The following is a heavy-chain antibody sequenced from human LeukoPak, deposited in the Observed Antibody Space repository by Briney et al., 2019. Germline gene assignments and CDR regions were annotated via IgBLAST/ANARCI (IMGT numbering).Heavy chain of an antibody. J-gene: IGHJ4*02. CDR1: GGSITSTNW. D-gene: IGHD1-26*01. V-gene: IGHV4-4*02. CDR2: ISLTGRT. Sequence: SETLSLTCGVSGGSITSTNWWSWVRPPPGQGLEWIGEISLTGRTNYNPSLIGRVIMSLDESRNQLSLTLTSVTAADTAMYYCTRESGPYCPFGYWGQGTLVVVPS. CDR3: TRESGPYCPFGY.